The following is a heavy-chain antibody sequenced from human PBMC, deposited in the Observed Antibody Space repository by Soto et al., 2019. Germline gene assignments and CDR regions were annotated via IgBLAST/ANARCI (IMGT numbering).Heavy chain of an antibody. CDR1: GFTFSSYA. J-gene: IGHJ4*02. CDR3: VKDRYIDY. Sequence: PGGSLRLSCSVSGFTFSSYAMHWVRQAPGKGLEYASSISSDGRSTYYADSVKGRFTISRDNSKNTLYLQMSSLRAEDTAIYYCVKDRYIDYWGQGTLVTVS. CDR2: ISSDGRST. V-gene: IGHV3-64D*06.